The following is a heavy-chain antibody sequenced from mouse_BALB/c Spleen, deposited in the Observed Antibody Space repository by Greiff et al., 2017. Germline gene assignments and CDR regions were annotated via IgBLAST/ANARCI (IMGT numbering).Heavy chain of an antibody. J-gene: IGHJ4*01. CDR3: ARRDYYGSSYGYAMDY. D-gene: IGHD1-1*01. CDR1: GYSITSGYY. V-gene: IGHV3-6*02. CDR2: ISYDGSN. Sequence: EVQLVESGPGLVKPSQSLSLTCSVTGYSITSGYYWNWIRQFPGNKLEWMGYISYDGSNNYNPSLKNRISITRDTSKNQFFLKLNSVTTEDTATYYCARRDYYGSSYGYAMDYWGQGTSVTVSS.